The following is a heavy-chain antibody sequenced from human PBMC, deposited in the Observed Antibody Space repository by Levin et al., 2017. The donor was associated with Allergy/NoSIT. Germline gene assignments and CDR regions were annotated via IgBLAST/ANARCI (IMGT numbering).Heavy chain of an antibody. CDR2: IKQDGSEK. V-gene: IGHV3-7*01. J-gene: IGHJ4*02. CDR3: ARARSLRVAGTGSYFDY. Sequence: GGSLRLSCAASGFTFSSYWMSWVRQAPGKGLEWVANIKQDGSEKYYVDSVKGRFTISGDNAKNSLYLQMNSLRAEDTAVYYCARARSLRVAGTGSYFDYWGQGTLVTVSS. CDR1: GFTFSSYW. D-gene: IGHD6-19*01.